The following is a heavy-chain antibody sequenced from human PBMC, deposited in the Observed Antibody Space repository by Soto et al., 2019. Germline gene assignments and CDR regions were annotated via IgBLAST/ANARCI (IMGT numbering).Heavy chain of an antibody. Sequence: EVQLVESGGGLVQPGGSLRLSCAASGFTLSLYEVNWVRQAPGKGLEWVSYISTSGDTIYYADSVKGRFTISRDNAKNSVYLQMNSLRAEDTALYYCARDQWLIIDYYGLDVWGQGTTVTVSS. V-gene: IGHV3-48*03. D-gene: IGHD6-19*01. CDR3: ARDQWLIIDYYGLDV. J-gene: IGHJ6*02. CDR1: GFTLSLYE. CDR2: ISTSGDTI.